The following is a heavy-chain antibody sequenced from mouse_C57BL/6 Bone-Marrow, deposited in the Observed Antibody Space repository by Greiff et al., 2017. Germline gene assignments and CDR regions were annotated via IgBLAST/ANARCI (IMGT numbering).Heavy chain of an antibody. CDR2: IRNKANGYTT. CDR3: ARSQVVYFDY. CDR1: GFTFTDYY. Sequence: VQLVESGGGLVQPGGSLSLSCAASGFTFTDYYMSWVRQPPGKALEWLGFIRNKANGYTTEYSASVKGRFTISRDNSQSILYLQMNALRAEDSATYYCARSQVVYFDYWGQGTTLTVSS. V-gene: IGHV7-3*01. J-gene: IGHJ2*01. D-gene: IGHD1-1*01.